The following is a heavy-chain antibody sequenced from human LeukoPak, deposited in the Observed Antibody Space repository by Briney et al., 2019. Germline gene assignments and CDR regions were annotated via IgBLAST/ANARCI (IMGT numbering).Heavy chain of an antibody. CDR2: IYPGDSDT. J-gene: IGHJ4*02. CDR3: ARPGYCSGGSCYSNFDY. D-gene: IGHD2-15*01. Sequence: GESLKISCEGSGYSFTSYWIGWVRQMPGKGLEWMGIIYPGDSDTRYSPSFQGQVTISADKSISTAYLQWSSLKASDTAMYYCARPGYCSGGSCYSNFDYWGQGTLVTVSS. V-gene: IGHV5-51*01. CDR1: GYSFTSYW.